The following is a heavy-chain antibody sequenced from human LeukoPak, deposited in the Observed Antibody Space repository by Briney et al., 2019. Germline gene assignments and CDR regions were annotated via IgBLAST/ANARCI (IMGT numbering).Heavy chain of an antibody. CDR2: ISGSGGST. Sequence: PGGSLRLSCAASGFTFSSYAMSWVRKAPGKGLEWVSAISGSGGSTYYADSVKGRFTISRDNSKNTLYLQMNSLRAEDTAVYYCAKFTSIAAAGDDAFDIWGQGTMVTVSS. J-gene: IGHJ3*02. V-gene: IGHV3-23*01. D-gene: IGHD6-13*01. CDR1: GFTFSSYA. CDR3: AKFTSIAAAGDDAFDI.